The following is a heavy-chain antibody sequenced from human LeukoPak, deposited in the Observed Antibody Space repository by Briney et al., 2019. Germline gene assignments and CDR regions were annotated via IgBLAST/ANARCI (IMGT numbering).Heavy chain of an antibody. J-gene: IGHJ4*02. Sequence: ASVRVSCKASGYTFTSYGISWVRQAPGQGLEWMGWISAYNGNTNYAQKLQGRVTMTTDTSTSTAYMELRSLRSDDTAVYYCVRDTTYYDSSGYKIDYWGQGTLVTVSS. CDR3: VRDTTYYDSSGYKIDY. V-gene: IGHV1-18*01. CDR1: GYTFTSYG. D-gene: IGHD3-22*01. CDR2: ISAYNGNT.